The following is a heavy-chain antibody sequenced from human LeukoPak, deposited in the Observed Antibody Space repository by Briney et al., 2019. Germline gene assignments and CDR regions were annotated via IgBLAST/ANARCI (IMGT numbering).Heavy chain of an antibody. V-gene: IGHV1-8*01. CDR1: GYTFTSYD. CDR2: MNPNSGNT. CDR3: TRDPYYYDSSGYGRDAFDI. Sequence: ASVKVSCKASGYTFTSYDINWVRQATGQGLEWMGWMNPNSGNTGCAQKFQGRVTMTRNTSISTAYMELSSLRSEDTAVYYCTRDPYYYDSSGYGRDAFDIWGQGTMVTVSS. D-gene: IGHD3-22*01. J-gene: IGHJ3*02.